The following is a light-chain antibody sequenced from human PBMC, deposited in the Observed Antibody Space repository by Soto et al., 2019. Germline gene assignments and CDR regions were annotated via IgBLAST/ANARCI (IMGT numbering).Light chain of an antibody. CDR1: QSISSY. CDR2: AAS. CDR3: QQSYSTPIT. Sequence: DIQMPQSPSSLSASVGARVTITCRASQSISSYLNWYQQKPGKAPKLLIYAASSLQSGVPSRFSGSGSGTDFTLTISSLQPEDFATYYCQQSYSTPITFGQGKRLEIK. J-gene: IGKJ5*01. V-gene: IGKV1-39*01.